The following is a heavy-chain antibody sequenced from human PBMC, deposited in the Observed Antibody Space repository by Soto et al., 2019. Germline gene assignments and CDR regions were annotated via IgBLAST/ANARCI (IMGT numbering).Heavy chain of an antibody. V-gene: IGHV4-30-2*01. J-gene: IGHJ5*02. CDR3: ARDRYDSSGHWGWFDP. CDR1: CGSISSGGYS. D-gene: IGHD3-22*01. CDR2: IYHSGST. Sequence: TLSLTCAVSCGSISSGGYSWSWIRQPPGKGLEWIGYIYHSGSTYYNPSLKSRVTISVDRSKNQFSLKLSSVTAADTAVYYCARDRYDSSGHWGWFDPWGQGTLVTVSS.